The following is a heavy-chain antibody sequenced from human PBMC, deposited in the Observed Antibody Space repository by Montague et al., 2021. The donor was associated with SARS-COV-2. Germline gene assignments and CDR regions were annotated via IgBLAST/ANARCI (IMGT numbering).Heavy chain of an antibody. D-gene: IGHD3-16*01. V-gene: IGHV3-30*09. J-gene: IGHJ4*02. CDR1: GFTFSDYA. CDR3: AGDRLKWGMITFGGNDY. Sequence: SLRLSCAAPGFTFSDYAIYWVRQAPGKGLEWVALISYDGSNKYYADSVKGRFAISRDNSKNTLYLQMNSLRAEDTAVYFCAGDRLKWGMITFGGNDYWGQGTLVTVSS. CDR2: ISYDGSNK.